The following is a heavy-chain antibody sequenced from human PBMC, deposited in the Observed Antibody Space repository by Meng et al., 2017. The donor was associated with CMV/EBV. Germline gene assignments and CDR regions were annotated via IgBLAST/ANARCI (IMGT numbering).Heavy chain of an antibody. CDR2: ISYDGSNK. Sequence: GGSLRLSCAASGFTFSSYAMHWVRQAPGKALEWVAVISYDGSNKYYADSVKGRFTISRDNSKNTLYLQMNSLRAEDTAVYYCASITALGMDVWGQGTTVTVSS. CDR1: GFTFSSYA. D-gene: IGHD5-18*01. J-gene: IGHJ6*02. V-gene: IGHV3-30*04. CDR3: ASITALGMDV.